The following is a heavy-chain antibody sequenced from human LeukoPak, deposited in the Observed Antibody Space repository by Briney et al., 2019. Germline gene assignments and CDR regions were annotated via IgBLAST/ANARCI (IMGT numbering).Heavy chain of an antibody. D-gene: IGHD5-18*01. CDR2: ISGSDGGT. V-gene: IGHV3-23*01. J-gene: IGHJ4*02. CDR3: AKSIMGTAGLLDN. Sequence: GGSLRLSCAASGFTFSSYAMSWVRRAPGKGLEWVSVISGSDGGTYYADSVKGRFTISRDNSKNTLYLQMDSLRAEDTAVYYCAKSIMGTAGLLDNWGQGTLVTVSS. CDR1: GFTFSSYA.